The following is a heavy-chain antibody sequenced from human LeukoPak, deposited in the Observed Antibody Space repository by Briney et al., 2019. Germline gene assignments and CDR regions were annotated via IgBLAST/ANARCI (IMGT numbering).Heavy chain of an antibody. CDR1: GFTFSSHW. J-gene: IGHJ4*02. Sequence: GGSLRLSCAGSGFTFSSHWMSWVRQAPGKGLEWVANIKQDGSEKYYVDSVKGRFTISRDNAKNSLYLQMNSLRAEDTAVYYCVREARERGGFDYWGQGTLVTVSS. CDR3: VREARERGGFDY. V-gene: IGHV3-7*01. D-gene: IGHD5-24*01. CDR2: IKQDGSEK.